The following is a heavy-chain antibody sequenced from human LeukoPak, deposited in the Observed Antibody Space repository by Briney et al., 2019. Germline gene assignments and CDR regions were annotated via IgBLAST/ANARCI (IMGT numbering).Heavy chain of an antibody. V-gene: IGHV3-53*01. CDR2: IYSGGST. CDR1: GFTVSSNY. CDR3: AKVGRGYCSSTSCRGGALDI. D-gene: IGHD2-2*01. Sequence: PGGSLRLSCAASGFTVSSNYMSWVRQAPGKGLEWVSVIYSGGSTYYADSVKGRFTISRDNSKNTLYLQMNSLGAEDTAVYYCAKVGRGYCSSTSCRGGALDIWGQGTMVTVSS. J-gene: IGHJ3*02.